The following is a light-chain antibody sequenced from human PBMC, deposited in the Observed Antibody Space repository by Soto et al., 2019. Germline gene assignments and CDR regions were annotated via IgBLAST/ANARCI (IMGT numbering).Light chain of an antibody. Sequence: EIELNQSPATLSASLGERATLTCRASQRVYGNLAWYQQKPGQAPRLLIHAASTRPTGFPARFSGSGSGTDFTLTISSLQPEDFAIYFCQQCHNSPLTFGQGTKVDIK. CDR2: AAS. J-gene: IGKJ1*01. CDR3: QQCHNSPLT. V-gene: IGKV3-15*01. CDR1: QRVYGN.